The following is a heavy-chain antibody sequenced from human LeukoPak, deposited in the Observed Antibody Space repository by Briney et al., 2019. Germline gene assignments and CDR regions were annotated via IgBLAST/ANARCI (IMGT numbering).Heavy chain of an antibody. V-gene: IGHV4-4*07. CDR2: IYTSGST. CDR1: GGSISSYY. Sequence: SETLSLTCTVSGGSISSYYWSWIRQPAGKGLEWIGRIYTSGSTNYNPSLKSRVTISVDKSKSQFSLKLSSVTAADTAVYYCARDAVCSSTSCYGYYYYYMDVWGKGTTVTVSS. J-gene: IGHJ6*03. CDR3: ARDAVCSSTSCYGYYYYYMDV. D-gene: IGHD2-2*01.